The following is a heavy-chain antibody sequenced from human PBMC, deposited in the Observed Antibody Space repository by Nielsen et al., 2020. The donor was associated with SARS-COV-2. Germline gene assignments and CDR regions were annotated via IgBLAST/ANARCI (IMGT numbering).Heavy chain of an antibody. V-gene: IGHV3-53*01. CDR3: ARGRGAFDI. J-gene: IGHJ3*02. Sequence: GESLKISCAASWFIVSNNYISWVRQAPGRGLEWVSVIYSGGSTNYADPVKGRFTISRDNSKNTLYLQMNSLRAEDTAVYYCARGRGAFDIWGQGTMVTVSS. CDR1: WFIVSNNY. CDR2: IYSGGST.